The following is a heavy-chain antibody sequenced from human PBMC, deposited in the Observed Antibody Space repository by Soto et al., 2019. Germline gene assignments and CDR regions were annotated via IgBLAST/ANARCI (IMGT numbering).Heavy chain of an antibody. J-gene: IGHJ4*02. CDR1: GFTFSSYA. CDR3: ARTELGSYDSHNLDY. Sequence: PGGSLRLSCAASGFTFSSYAMNWVRQAPGKGLEWVSVISGSGGSTYYADSVKGRFTISRDNSKNTLYLQMSSLRAEDTAVYYCARTELGSYDSHNLDYWGQGTLVTVSS. CDR2: ISGSGGST. D-gene: IGHD1-26*01. V-gene: IGHV3-23*01.